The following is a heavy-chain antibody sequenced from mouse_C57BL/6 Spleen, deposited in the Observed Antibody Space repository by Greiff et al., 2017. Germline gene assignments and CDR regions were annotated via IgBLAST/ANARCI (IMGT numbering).Heavy chain of an antibody. Sequence: VQLQQPGAELVKPGASVKMSCKASGYTFTSYWINWVKQRPGQGLEWIGDIYPGSGSTNYNEKFKSKATLTVDTSSSTAYMQLSSLTSEDSAVYYCARGCLYDYDYDYWGQGTTLTVSS. CDR2: IYPGSGST. CDR1: GYTFTSYW. D-gene: IGHD2-4*01. CDR3: ARGCLYDYDYDY. V-gene: IGHV1-55*01. J-gene: IGHJ2*01.